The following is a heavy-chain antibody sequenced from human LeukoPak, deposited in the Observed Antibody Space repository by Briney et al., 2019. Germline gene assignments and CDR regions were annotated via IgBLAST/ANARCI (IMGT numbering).Heavy chain of an antibody. D-gene: IGHD6-19*01. J-gene: IGHJ4*02. V-gene: IGHV3-30*03. CDR2: MSNDGT. CDR3: TRGGAVAGDY. Sequence: GGSLRLSCAASGFTLSSYGMHWVRQAPGKGLEWVAVMSNDGTKYADSVKGRFTISRDNSKNALYLQMNSLRADDTAVYYCTRGGAVAGDYWGQGTLVTVSS. CDR1: GFTLSSYG.